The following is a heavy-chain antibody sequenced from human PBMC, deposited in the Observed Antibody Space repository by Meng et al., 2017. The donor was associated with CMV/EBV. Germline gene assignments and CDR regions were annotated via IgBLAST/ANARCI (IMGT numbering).Heavy chain of an antibody. Sequence: SGPTLVKPTQTLTLTCTFSGFSLSTSGVGVGWIRQPPGKALEWLALIYWNDDKRYSPSLKSRLTITKDTSKNQVVLTMTNMDPVDTATYYCARIRAIVVVPAAIRVDAFDIWGQGTMVTVSS. V-gene: IGHV2-5*01. CDR3: ARIRAIVVVPAAIRVDAFDI. CDR1: GFSLSTSGVG. CDR2: IYWNDDK. D-gene: IGHD2-2*02. J-gene: IGHJ3*02.